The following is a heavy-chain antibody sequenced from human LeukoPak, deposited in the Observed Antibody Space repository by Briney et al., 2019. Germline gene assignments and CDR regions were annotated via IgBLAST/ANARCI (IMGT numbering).Heavy chain of an antibody. V-gene: IGHV7-4-1*02. CDR1: GYTFTSYA. D-gene: IGHD3-16*02. Sequence: PGASVKVSCTASGYTFTSYAMNWVRQAPGQGLEWMGWINTNTGNPTYAQGFTGRFAFSLDTSVSTAYLQISSLKAEDTAVYYCARGSPYDYVWGSYRYFYYLDYWGQGTLVTVSS. CDR3: ARGSPYDYVWGSYRYFYYLDY. J-gene: IGHJ4*02. CDR2: INTNTGNP.